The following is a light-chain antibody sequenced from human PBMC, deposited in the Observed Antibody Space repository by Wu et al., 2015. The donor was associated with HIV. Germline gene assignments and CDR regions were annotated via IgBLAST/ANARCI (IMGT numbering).Light chain of an antibody. CDR3: QQYGSSSIT. CDR1: QSLRSRY. J-gene: IGKJ5*01. Sequence: ENVLTQSPGTLSLSPGERATLSCRASQSLRSRYLAWYQQRPGQAPRLLIYGVSSRASGIPGRFSGSGSGTDFSLTISRLEPEDFAVYYCQQYGSSSITFGQETRLEIK. CDR2: GVS. V-gene: IGKV3-20*01.